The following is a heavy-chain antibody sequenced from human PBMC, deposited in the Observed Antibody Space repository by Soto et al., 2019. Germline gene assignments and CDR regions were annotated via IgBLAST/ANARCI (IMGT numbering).Heavy chain of an antibody. Sequence: GPSVKVSCKVSGYTLTELSMHWVRQAPGKGLEWMGGFDPEDGETIYAQKFQGRVTMTEDTSTDTAYMELSSLRSEDTAVYYCATVKLELRLYAFDIWGQGTMVTVS. D-gene: IGHD1-7*01. CDR1: GYTLTELS. CDR3: ATVKLELRLYAFDI. V-gene: IGHV1-24*01. J-gene: IGHJ3*02. CDR2: FDPEDGET.